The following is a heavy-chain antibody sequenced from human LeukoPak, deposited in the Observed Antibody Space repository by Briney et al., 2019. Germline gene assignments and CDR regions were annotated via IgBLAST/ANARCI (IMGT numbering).Heavy chain of an antibody. CDR2: INHSGST. V-gene: IGHV4-34*01. CDR1: GGSFSGYY. J-gene: IGHJ4*02. CDR3: APYGGDWNFDS. D-gene: IGHD2-21*01. Sequence: SETLSLTCAVYGGSFSGYYWSWIRQPPGKGLEWIGEINHSGSTNYNPSLKSRVTISVDTSKNQFSLKLSSVTAADTAVYYCAPYGGDWNFDSWGQGTLVTVSS.